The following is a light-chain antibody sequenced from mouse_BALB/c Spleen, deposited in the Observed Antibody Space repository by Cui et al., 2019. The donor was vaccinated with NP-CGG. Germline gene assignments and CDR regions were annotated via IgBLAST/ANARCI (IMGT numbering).Light chain of an antibody. V-gene: IGLV1*01. Sequence: QAVVTKESALTTSPGEIVTLTCRSSTGAVTTSNYANWVQEQPDHLFTGLIGGTNNRAPGVHARFSGSLIGDKAALTITGAQTEDEAIYFCALWYSNHWVFGGGTKLTVL. CDR3: ALWYSNHWV. J-gene: IGLJ1*01. CDR1: TGAVTTSNY. CDR2: GTN.